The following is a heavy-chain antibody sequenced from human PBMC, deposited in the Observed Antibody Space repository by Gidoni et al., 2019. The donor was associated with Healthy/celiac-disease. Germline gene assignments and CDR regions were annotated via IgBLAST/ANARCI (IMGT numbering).Heavy chain of an antibody. J-gene: IGHJ4*02. CDR2: ISGSGGSK. Sequence: EVQLLESGGGLVQPGGSLRLSCAASGFTFSSYAMSWVRQAPGKGLEWVSAISGSGGSKYYADSVKGRFTISRDNSKNTLYLQMNSLRAEDTAVYYCAKVGPYDCWSGYRCDYWGQGTLVTVSS. D-gene: IGHD3-3*01. CDR3: AKVGPYDCWSGYRCDY. CDR1: GFTFSSYA. V-gene: IGHV3-23*01.